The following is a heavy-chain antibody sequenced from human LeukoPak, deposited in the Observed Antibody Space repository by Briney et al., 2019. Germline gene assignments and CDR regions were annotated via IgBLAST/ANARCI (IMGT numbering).Heavy chain of an antibody. CDR2: INSDGSTT. Sequence: GGSLRLSCAASGFTLSSYWMHWVRQAPGKGLVWVSRINSDGSTTNYADSVKGRFTISRDNAKNTLYLQMDNLRAEDTAVYYCARGPGYSSSWYGTDLWGQGALVTVSS. V-gene: IGHV3-74*01. J-gene: IGHJ5*02. CDR3: ARGPGYSSSWYGTDL. CDR1: GFTLSSYW. D-gene: IGHD6-13*01.